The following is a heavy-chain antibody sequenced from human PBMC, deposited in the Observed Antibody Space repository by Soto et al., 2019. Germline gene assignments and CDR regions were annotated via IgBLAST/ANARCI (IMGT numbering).Heavy chain of an antibody. CDR2: ISAYNGNT. CDR1: GYTFTSYG. V-gene: IGHV1-18*01. J-gene: IGHJ4*02. CDR3: ARRGGQWLGHADRVYLTDY. D-gene: IGHD6-19*01. Sequence: ASVKVSCKASGYTFTSYGISWVRQAPGQGLEWMGWISAYNGNTNYAQKLQGRVTMTTDTSTSTAYMELRSLRSDDTAVYYCARRGGQWLGHADRVYLTDYWGQGTLVTVSS.